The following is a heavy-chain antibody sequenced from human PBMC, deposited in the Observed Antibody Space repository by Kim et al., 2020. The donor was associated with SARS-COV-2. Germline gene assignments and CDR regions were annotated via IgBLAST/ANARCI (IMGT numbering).Heavy chain of an antibody. V-gene: IGHV4-59*01. J-gene: IGHJ1*01. Sequence: SETLSLTCSVSGGSISSYYWSWIRQPPGKGLEWIGYISSSGITKYHPSPTTRVTISVDTSKHQFSLKLSSVTAADTAVYYCARGDGSGGSCYPEGFHHWGQGTLVTVSS. CDR2: ISSSGIT. D-gene: IGHD2-15*01. CDR1: GGSISSYY. CDR3: ARGDGSGGSCYPEGFHH.